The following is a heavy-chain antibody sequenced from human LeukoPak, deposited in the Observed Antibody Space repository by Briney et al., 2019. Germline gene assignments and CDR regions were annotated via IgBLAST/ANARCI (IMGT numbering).Heavy chain of an antibody. Sequence: SETLSLTCTVSGYSISSGYYWGWIRQPPGKGLEWIGSIYHSGSTYYNPSLKSRVTISVDTSKNQFSLKLSSVTAADTAVYYCASGRGLWFGELFSSYYYYMDVWGKGTTVTVSS. D-gene: IGHD3-10*01. J-gene: IGHJ6*03. CDR1: GYSISSGYY. CDR2: IYHSGST. V-gene: IGHV4-38-2*02. CDR3: ASGRGLWFGELFSSYYYYMDV.